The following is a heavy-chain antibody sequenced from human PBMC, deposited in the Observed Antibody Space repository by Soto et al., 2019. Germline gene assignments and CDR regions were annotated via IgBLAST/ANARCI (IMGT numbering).Heavy chain of an antibody. D-gene: IGHD3-3*01. CDR3: AHSSYYDFWSGYYPYYFDY. Sequence: QITLKESGPTLVKPTQTLTLTCTFSGFSLSTSGVGVGWIRQPPGKALEWLALIYWNDDKRYSPSLKSRLTITKDTSKNQVVLTMTNMDPVDTATYYCAHSSYYDFWSGYYPYYFDYWGQGTLVTVSS. J-gene: IGHJ4*02. CDR1: GFSLSTSGVG. V-gene: IGHV2-5*01. CDR2: IYWNDDK.